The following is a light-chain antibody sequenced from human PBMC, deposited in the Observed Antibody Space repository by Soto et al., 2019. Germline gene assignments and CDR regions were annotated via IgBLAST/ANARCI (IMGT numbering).Light chain of an antibody. CDR2: DVI. V-gene: IGLV2-11*01. CDR1: SSDVGVYNY. CDR3: CSYAGSSLGV. Sequence: QSALTQPRSVSGSPGQSVTISCTGTSSDVGVYNYVSWYQQHPGKAPQLVIYDVIKRPSGVPDRFSGSKSGHTASPTISGRQAEDEADSYCCSYAGSSLGVFGGGTKLTVL. J-gene: IGLJ3*02.